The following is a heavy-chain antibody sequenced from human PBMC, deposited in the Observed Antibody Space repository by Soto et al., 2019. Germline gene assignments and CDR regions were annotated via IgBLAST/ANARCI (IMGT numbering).Heavy chain of an antibody. J-gene: IGHJ6*02. Sequence: QVQVVQSGAEVKKPGSSVKVSCKVSGGIFTNYAISWVRPAPGRGLAWLGGVIPLFDTAYSAQIFRGRLKISADGATNTAYMELSGLTSADTAVYFCATGGHNDGYNFYHGMDVWGQGTTVTVS. V-gene: IGHV1-69*01. D-gene: IGHD5-18*01. CDR3: ATGGHNDGYNFYHGMDV. CDR2: VIPLFDTA. CDR1: GGIFTNYA.